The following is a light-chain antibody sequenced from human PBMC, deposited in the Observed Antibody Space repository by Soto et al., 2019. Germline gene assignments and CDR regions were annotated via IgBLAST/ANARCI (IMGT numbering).Light chain of an antibody. CDR2: DAS. CDR1: QSISTW. CDR3: QQYNSYPYT. V-gene: IGKV1-5*01. Sequence: ETQLTHSLSPMLESEGDAVTITCRPSQSISTWLAWYQQKPGKAPNLLIYDASTLESGGPSGFSGSGSGTEFTLTISSLQPDDSATYYCQQYNSYPYTFGHGTRLEIK. J-gene: IGKJ5*01.